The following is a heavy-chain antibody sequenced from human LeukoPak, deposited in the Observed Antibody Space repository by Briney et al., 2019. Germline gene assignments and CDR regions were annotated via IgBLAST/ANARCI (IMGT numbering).Heavy chain of an antibody. J-gene: IGHJ4*02. CDR3: KSGGAAPGSFDY. CDR2: IRYDGSED. Sequence: GGSLRLSCAASGFTFSRYWMSWMRQAPGKGLEWVANIRYDGSEDYYVDSVKGRFTISRDNAKNSLYLQLNSLRVEDTAVYYCKSGGAAPGSFDYWGQGTLVTVSP. V-gene: IGHV3-7*01. CDR1: GFTFSRYW. D-gene: IGHD1-1*01.